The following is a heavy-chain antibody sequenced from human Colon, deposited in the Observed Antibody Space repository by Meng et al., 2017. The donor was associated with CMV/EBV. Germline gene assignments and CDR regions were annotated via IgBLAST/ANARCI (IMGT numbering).Heavy chain of an antibody. CDR2: ISLNDGRT. J-gene: IGHJ4*02. Sequence: QVELGQSGVEMKKPGASVKVSCTTSGYTYTPDYIHWVRQAPGQGLEWMGWISLNDGRTSFAQKFQGRVTMTRDTSITTTYMELSRLTSDDTAIYYCTRDGTAAANERGYGYWGQGTLVTVSS. CDR3: TRDGTAAANERGYGY. CDR1: GYTYTPDY. D-gene: IGHD6-13*01. V-gene: IGHV1-2*02.